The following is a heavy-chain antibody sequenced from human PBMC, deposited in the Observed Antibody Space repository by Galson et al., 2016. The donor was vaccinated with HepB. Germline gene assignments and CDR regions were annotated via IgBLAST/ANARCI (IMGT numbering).Heavy chain of an antibody. CDR3: ARALRGTTSFFEY. CDR1: RFTFINSW. CDR2: TYYSGYT. D-gene: IGHD4-17*01. V-gene: IGHV4-59*01. J-gene: IGHJ4*02. Sequence: LRLSCAASRFTFINSWMSWVRQAPGKGPEWIGQTYYSGYTNYSPSLKSRVTISLDSSQNQISLRVRSVTAADTAVYYCARALRGTTSFFEYWGQGVLVTVSS.